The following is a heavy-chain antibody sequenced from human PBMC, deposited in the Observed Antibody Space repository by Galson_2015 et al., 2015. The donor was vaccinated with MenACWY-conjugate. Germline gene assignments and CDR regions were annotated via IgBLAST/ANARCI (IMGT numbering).Heavy chain of an antibody. Sequence: SLSLSCAASGFTFSNYWMSWVRQAPGKGLEWVANIKEDGSNKYYVDSVKGRFTISRDNAKNSLYLQMNSLRAEDTAVYYCARDLGWLQFDYWGQGTLVTVSS. D-gene: IGHD5-24*01. CDR1: GFTFSNYW. J-gene: IGHJ4*02. CDR3: ARDLGWLQFDY. CDR2: IKEDGSNK. V-gene: IGHV3-7*03.